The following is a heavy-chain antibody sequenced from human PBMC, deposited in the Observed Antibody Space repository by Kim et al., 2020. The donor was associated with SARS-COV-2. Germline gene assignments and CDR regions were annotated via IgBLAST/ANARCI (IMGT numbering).Heavy chain of an antibody. CDR3: ARTEEYGMDV. J-gene: IGHJ6*02. CDR2: VYRDGRT. V-gene: IGHV4-38-2*02. CDR1: GHSISSGDY. Sequence: SETLSLTCTVSGHSISSGDYWGWIRQPPGRGLEWIASVYRDGRTLYKASLKSRLSVSVDTSKNQFSLNVPSATAADTAVYYCARTEEYGMDVWGQGTTVTVSS.